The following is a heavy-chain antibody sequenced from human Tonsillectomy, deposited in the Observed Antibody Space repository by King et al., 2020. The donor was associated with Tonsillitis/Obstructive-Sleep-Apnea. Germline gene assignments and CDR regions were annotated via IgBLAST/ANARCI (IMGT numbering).Heavy chain of an antibody. CDR1: GASISSSGYH. J-gene: IGHJ4*02. V-gene: IGHV4-31*03. CDR3: ASDVVQFGMGASLDY. Sequence: VQLQESGPGLVKPSQTLSLICIVYGASISSSGYHWSWMRQHPGKGLEWIGYISHSGNTNINPSLSRRVTMSLDTSKNNFSLNLKSVTAADTAIYYSASDVVQFGMGASLDYWGQGTPVTVSS. D-gene: IGHD1-26*01. CDR2: ISHSGNT.